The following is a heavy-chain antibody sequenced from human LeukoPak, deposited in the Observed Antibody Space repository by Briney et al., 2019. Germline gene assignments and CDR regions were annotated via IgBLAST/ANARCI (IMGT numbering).Heavy chain of an antibody. V-gene: IGHV3-21*01. Sequence: GGSLRLSCAASGFTFSSYSMNCVREAPGKGLEWVSSISSSSSYIYYADSVKGRFTISRDNAKNSLYLQMNSLRAEDTAVYYCAREVDCSSTSCYALWFDPWGQGTLVTVSS. D-gene: IGHD2-2*01. CDR3: AREVDCSSTSCYALWFDP. CDR2: ISSSSSYI. CDR1: GFTFSSYS. J-gene: IGHJ5*02.